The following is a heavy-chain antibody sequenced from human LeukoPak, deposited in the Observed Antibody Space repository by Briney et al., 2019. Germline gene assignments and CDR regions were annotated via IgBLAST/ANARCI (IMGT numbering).Heavy chain of an antibody. V-gene: IGHV1-69*04. CDR1: GGTFSSYA. D-gene: IGHD5-18*01. CDR2: IIPILGIA. J-gene: IGHJ6*02. CDR3: PRDPRGYSYGYPNYYYYYGMDV. Sequence: SVKVSCKASGGTFSSYAISWVRQAPGQGLEWMGRIIPILGIAKYAQKFQGRVTITADKSTSTAYMDLSSLRSEATGVYYCPRDPRGYSYGYPNYYYYYGMDVWGQGTTVTVSS.